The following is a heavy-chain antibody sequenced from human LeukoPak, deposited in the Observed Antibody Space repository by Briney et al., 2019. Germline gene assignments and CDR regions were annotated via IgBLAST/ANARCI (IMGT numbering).Heavy chain of an antibody. CDR2: IYTSGST. CDR1: GGSISSSSYY. Sequence: KPSETLSLTCTVSGGSISSSSYYWGWIRQPAGKGLEWIGRIYTSGSTNYNPSLKSRVTISVDTSKNQFSLKLSSVTAADTAVYYCARDTDDYSNWFDPWGQGTLVTVSS. V-gene: IGHV4-61*02. D-gene: IGHD4-11*01. J-gene: IGHJ5*02. CDR3: ARDTDDYSNWFDP.